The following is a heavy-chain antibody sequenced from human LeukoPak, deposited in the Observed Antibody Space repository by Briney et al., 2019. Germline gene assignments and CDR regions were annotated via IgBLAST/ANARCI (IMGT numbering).Heavy chain of an antibody. J-gene: IGHJ4*02. CDR1: GYSFTNFW. D-gene: IGHD3-22*01. Sequence: GESLKISCKGSGYSFTNFWIALVRQMPGKGLEWMGITYPGDSDTRYSPSFQGQVTISADKSTSTAYLQWSSLKASDTAMYYCARNTYYYDSTGYQYENWGQGTLVTVSS. CDR2: TYPGDSDT. CDR3: ARNTYYYDSTGYQYEN. V-gene: IGHV5-51*01.